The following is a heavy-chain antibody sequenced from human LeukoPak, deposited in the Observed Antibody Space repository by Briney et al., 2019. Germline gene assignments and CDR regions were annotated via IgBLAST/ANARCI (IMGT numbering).Heavy chain of an antibody. Sequence: GESLKISCKGSGYSFTSYWIGWVRQMPGKGLEWMVIIYPGDSDTRYSPSFQGQVTISADKSISTAYLQWSSLKASDTAMYYCARHLRFGLWYYYMDVWGKGTTVTVSS. D-gene: IGHD3-10*01. J-gene: IGHJ6*03. CDR1: GYSFTSYW. CDR3: ARHLRFGLWYYYMDV. CDR2: IYPGDSDT. V-gene: IGHV5-51*01.